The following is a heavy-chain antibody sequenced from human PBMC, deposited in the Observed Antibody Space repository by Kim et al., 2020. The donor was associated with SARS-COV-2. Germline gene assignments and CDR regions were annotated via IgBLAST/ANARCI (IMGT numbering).Heavy chain of an antibody. D-gene: IGHD2-2*01. CDR1: GGSISSSSYY. Sequence: SETLSLTCTVSGGSISSSSYYWGWIRQPPGKGLEWIGSIYYSGSTYYNPSLKSRVTISVDTSKNQFSLKLSSVTAADTAVYYCARFDVVPAATSNTKNKAYYGMDVWGQGTTVTVSS. V-gene: IGHV4-39*07. CDR3: ARFDVVPAATSNTKNKAYYGMDV. J-gene: IGHJ6*02. CDR2: IYYSGST.